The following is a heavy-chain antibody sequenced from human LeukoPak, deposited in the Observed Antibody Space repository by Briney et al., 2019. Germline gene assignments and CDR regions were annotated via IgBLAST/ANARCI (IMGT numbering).Heavy chain of an antibody. Sequence: PGGSLRLSCAASGSTVSSNYMSWVRQAPGKGLEWVSVIYSGGSTYYADSVKGRFTISRHNSKNTLHLQMNSLRAEDTAVYYCARVSYYDSSGYHFDYWGQGTLVTVSS. CDR3: ARVSYYDSSGYHFDY. J-gene: IGHJ4*02. CDR2: IYSGGST. D-gene: IGHD3-22*01. CDR1: GSTVSSNY. V-gene: IGHV3-53*04.